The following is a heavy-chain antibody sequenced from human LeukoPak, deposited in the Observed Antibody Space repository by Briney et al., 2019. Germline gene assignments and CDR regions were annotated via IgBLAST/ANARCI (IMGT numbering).Heavy chain of an antibody. CDR1: GFTFSNYG. Sequence: GGSLRLSCAASGFTFSNYGMHWVRQVPGKRLVWVSRISGDGSVTNYADSVQGRFTISRDNAKNILYLQINSLRSEDTAVYYCARYSSSSGGASYYLDYWGHGTLVTVSS. J-gene: IGHJ4*01. D-gene: IGHD6-6*01. CDR3: ARYSSSSGGASYYLDY. CDR2: ISGDGSVT. V-gene: IGHV3-74*01.